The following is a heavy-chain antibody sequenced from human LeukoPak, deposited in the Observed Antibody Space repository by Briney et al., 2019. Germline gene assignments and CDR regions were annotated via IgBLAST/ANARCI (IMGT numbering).Heavy chain of an antibody. J-gene: IGHJ4*02. D-gene: IGHD4-17*01. CDR2: ISWNSGSI. Sequence: GGSLRLSCAASGFTFDDYAMHWVRQAPGKGLEWVSGISWNSGSIGYADSVKGRFTISRDNAKNSLYLQMNSLRAEDTAVYYCAKAATVNPFDYWGQGTLVTVSS. CDR3: AKAATVNPFDY. V-gene: IGHV3-9*01. CDR1: GFTFDDYA.